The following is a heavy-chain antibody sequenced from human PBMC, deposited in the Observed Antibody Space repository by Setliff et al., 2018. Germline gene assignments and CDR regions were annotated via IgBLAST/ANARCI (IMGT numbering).Heavy chain of an antibody. CDR3: VKNPLTMPRGFFEY. CDR1: GGSISSHY. V-gene: IGHV4-4*07. Sequence: SETLSLTCTVSGGSISSHYWNWIRQPAGEGLEWIGRIDISGTTNYNPSLKSRVTMSLDSSKNQFSLNLNSVTAADTAVYYCVKNPLTMPRGFFEYWGRGTLVTVSS. CDR2: IDISGTT. D-gene: IGHD3-3*01. J-gene: IGHJ4*02.